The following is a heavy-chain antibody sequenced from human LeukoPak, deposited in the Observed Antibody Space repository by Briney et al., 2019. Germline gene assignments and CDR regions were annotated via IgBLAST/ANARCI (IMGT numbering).Heavy chain of an antibody. Sequence: GGSLRLSCAASGFTFSSYSMNWVRQAPGKGLEWVSSISSSSSYIYYADSVKGRFTISRDNAKNSLYLQMNSLRAEDTAVYYCARDPGYQLNRAFDYWGQGTLVTVSS. V-gene: IGHV3-21*01. CDR2: ISSSSSYI. J-gene: IGHJ4*02. CDR3: ARDPGYQLNRAFDY. D-gene: IGHD2-2*01. CDR1: GFTFSSYS.